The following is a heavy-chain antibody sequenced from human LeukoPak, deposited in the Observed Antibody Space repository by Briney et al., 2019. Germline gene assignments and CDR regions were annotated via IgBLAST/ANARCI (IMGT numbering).Heavy chain of an antibody. J-gene: IGHJ6*03. CDR1: GFTFSSHW. Sequence: GGSLRLSCAASGFTFSSHWMSWVRQAPGKGLEWVANIKKDGSEKYYVDSVKGRFTISRDNAKTSLYLQMNSLRAEDTAVYYCARGNLAGTYYYYMDVWGKGTTVTVSS. CDR2: IKKDGSEK. D-gene: IGHD3-10*01. CDR3: ARGNLAGTYYYYMDV. V-gene: IGHV3-7*01.